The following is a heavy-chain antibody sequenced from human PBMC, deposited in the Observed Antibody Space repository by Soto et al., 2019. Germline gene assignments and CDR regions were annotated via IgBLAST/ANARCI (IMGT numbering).Heavy chain of an antibody. V-gene: IGHV3-23*01. CDR2: ISGGGGST. D-gene: IGHD6-13*01. CDR3: AKGAAAGFYYYYGMDV. Sequence: PGGSLRLSCTASGFTFSSHAMSWVRQAPGKGLEWVSAISGGGGSTYYADSVKGRFTISRDNSKNTLYLQMNSLRAEDTAVYYCAKGAAAGFYYYYGMDVWGQGTTVTVSS. J-gene: IGHJ6*02. CDR1: GFTFSSHA.